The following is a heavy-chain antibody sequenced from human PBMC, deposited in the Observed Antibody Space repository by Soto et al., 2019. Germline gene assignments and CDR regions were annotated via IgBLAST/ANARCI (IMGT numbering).Heavy chain of an antibody. V-gene: IGHV4-34*01. J-gene: IGHJ6*02. CDR2: INHSGST. CDR1: GGSFSGYY. CDR3: ARARVVPPARYYYYYGMDV. D-gene: IGHD2-2*01. Sequence: PSETLSLTCAVYGGSFSGYYWSWIRQPPGKGLEWIGEINHSGSTNYNPSLKSRVTISVDTSKNQFSLKLSSVTAADTAVYYCARARVVPPARYYYYYGMDVWGQGTTVTVS.